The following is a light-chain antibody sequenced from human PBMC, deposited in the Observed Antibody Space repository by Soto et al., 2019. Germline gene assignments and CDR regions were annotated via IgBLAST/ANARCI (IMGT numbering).Light chain of an antibody. CDR1: SSDVGGYNY. J-gene: IGLJ1*01. V-gene: IGLV2-8*01. Sequence: QSVLTQPPSASGSPGQSVTISCTGTSSDVGGYNYVSWYQQHPGKAPKLMIYEVSKRPSGVPDRFSGSKSGNTASLTVSGLQAEDEADYYCSSYTSSNTFYVFGTGTKLTVL. CDR2: EVS. CDR3: SSYTSSNTFYV.